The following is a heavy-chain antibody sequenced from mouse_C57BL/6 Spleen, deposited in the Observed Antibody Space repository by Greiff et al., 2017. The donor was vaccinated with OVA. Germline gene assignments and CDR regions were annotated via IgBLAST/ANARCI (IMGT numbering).Heavy chain of an antibody. Sequence: QVHVKQPGAELVMPGASVKLSCKASGYTFTSYWMHWVKQRPGQGLEWIGEIDPSDSYTNYNQKFKGKSTLTVDKSSSTAYMQLSSLTSEDSAVYYCARFGDYDDAMDYWGQGTSVTVSS. J-gene: IGHJ4*01. CDR3: ARFGDYDDAMDY. CDR2: IDPSDSYT. CDR1: GYTFTSYW. D-gene: IGHD2-4*01. V-gene: IGHV1-69*01.